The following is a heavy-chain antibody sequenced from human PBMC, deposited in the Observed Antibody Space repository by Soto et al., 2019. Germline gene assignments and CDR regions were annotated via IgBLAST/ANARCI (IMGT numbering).Heavy chain of an antibody. CDR2: TYYRSKWFD. Sequence: SQTLSLTCDISGDSVSTNSATWNWIRQSPSRGLEWLGRTYYRSKWFDDYAVSVKSRITIGPDMYNNRISLQLNSVTPDDTAMYYCVKDVVFWPWGQGTLVTVSS. CDR1: GDSVSTNSAT. CDR3: VKDVVFWP. J-gene: IGHJ4*02. D-gene: IGHD2-15*01. V-gene: IGHV6-1*01.